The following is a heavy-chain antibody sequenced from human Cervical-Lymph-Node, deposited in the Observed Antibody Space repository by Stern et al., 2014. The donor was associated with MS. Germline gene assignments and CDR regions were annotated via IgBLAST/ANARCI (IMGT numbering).Heavy chain of an antibody. CDR2: IWYDGSNE. J-gene: IGHJ3*02. Sequence: VQLEESGGGVVQPGRSLRLSCAASGFTFNTYGMHWVRQAPGQGLEWVAVIWYDGSNEYYGVSVKGRFTISRDNSKNTLYLQMNSLRVEDTAVYYCARSRWDYGDYISAFDIWGQGTMVTVSS. D-gene: IGHD4-17*01. V-gene: IGHV3-33*01. CDR1: GFTFNTYG. CDR3: ARSRWDYGDYISAFDI.